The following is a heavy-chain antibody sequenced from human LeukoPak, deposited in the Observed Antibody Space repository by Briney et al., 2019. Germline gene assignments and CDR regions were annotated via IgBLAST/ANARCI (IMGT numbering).Heavy chain of an antibody. CDR1: GGTFSSYA. Sequence: ASVKVSCKASGGTFSSYAISWVRQAPGQGLEWMGGIIPIFGTANYAQKFQGRVTITTDESTSTAYMELSSLRSEDTAVYYCARDSYAGANWFDPWGQGTLVTVSS. V-gene: IGHV1-69*05. CDR3: ARDSYAGANWFDP. D-gene: IGHD1-26*01. CDR2: IIPIFGTA. J-gene: IGHJ5*02.